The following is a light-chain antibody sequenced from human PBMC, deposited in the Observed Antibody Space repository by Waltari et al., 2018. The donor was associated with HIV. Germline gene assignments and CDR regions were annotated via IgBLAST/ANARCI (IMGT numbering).Light chain of an antibody. V-gene: IGLV2-18*02. CDR1: SSDVGSYNR. J-gene: IGLJ2*01. CDR3: SSYTSSSTPVL. Sequence: QSALTQPPSVSGSPGQSVTIPCTGTSSDVGSYNRVSWYQQPPGTAPKLMIYEVSNRPSGVPYRFSGSKSGNTASLTISGLQAEDEADYYCSSYTSSSTPVLFGGGTKLTVL. CDR2: EVS.